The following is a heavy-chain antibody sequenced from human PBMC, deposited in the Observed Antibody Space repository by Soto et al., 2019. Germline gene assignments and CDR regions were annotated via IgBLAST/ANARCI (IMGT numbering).Heavy chain of an antibody. J-gene: IGHJ4*02. V-gene: IGHV4-59*07. CDR3: ARALHYYDSSGPKYYFDY. CDR2: IYYSGST. Sequence: SDTLSLTCTINGDSIRSYYWSWIRQPPGKGLEWIGYIYYSGSTNYNPSLKSRATISVDTSKNQFSLKLSSVTAADTAVYYCARALHYYDSSGPKYYFDYWGQGTLVTVS. CDR1: GDSIRSYY. D-gene: IGHD3-22*01.